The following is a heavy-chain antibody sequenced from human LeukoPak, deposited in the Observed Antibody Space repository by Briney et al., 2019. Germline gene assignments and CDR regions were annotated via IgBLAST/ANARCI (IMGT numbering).Heavy chain of an antibody. V-gene: IGHV3-30*18. CDR3: AKDRMQISDFDY. Sequence: GRSLRLSCAASGFTFSSYGMHWVRQAPGKGLEWVAVISYDGSNKYYADSVKGRFTISRDNSKNTLYLQMNSLRAEDTAVYYCAKDRMQISDFDYWGQGTLVTVSS. D-gene: IGHD1-26*01. CDR1: GFTFSSYG. CDR2: ISYDGSNK. J-gene: IGHJ4*02.